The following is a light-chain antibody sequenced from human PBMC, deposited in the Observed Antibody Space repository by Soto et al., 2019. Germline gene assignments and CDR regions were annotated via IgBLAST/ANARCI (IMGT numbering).Light chain of an antibody. Sequence: EIQITQSPSSLSASVGDRVTITCRASQGISYYLAWYQQKPGKVPKLLIYAASTLQSGVPSRFSGSGSGTYFTLTISSLQPEDVATYYCHQHYGVPGTLGHGTKVDSK. CDR1: QGISYY. J-gene: IGKJ1*01. V-gene: IGKV1-27*01. CDR3: HQHYGVPGT. CDR2: AAS.